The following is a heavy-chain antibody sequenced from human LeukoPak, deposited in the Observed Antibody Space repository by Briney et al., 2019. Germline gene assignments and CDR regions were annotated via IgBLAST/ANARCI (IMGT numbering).Heavy chain of an antibody. D-gene: IGHD3-10*01. J-gene: IGHJ4*02. CDR1: GFSMSVYW. Sequence: PGGSLRLSCEASGFSMSVYWMSWVRQAPGKGLEWVGNIKQDGSERNYVDSVKGRFTISRDNAKKSLYLQMDSLRAEDAAVYYCARDSGGYYHFFDYWGPGTLVTVSS. V-gene: IGHV3-7*01. CDR3: ARDSGGYYHFFDY. CDR2: IKQDGSER.